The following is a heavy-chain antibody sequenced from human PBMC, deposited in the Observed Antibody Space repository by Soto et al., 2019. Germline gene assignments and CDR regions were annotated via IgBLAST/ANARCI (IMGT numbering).Heavy chain of an antibody. J-gene: IGHJ4*02. Sequence: GSLRLSCAASGFTFSDYYMSWIRQAPGKGLEWVSYISSSGSTIYYADSVKGRFTISRDNAKNSLYLQMNSLRAEDTAVYYCARARPYPEWLFDYWGQGTLVTVSS. V-gene: IGHV3-11*01. CDR3: ARARPYPEWLFDY. D-gene: IGHD3-3*01. CDR1: GFTFSDYY. CDR2: ISSSGSTI.